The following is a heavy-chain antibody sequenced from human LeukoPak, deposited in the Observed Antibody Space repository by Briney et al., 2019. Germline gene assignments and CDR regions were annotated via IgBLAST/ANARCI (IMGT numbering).Heavy chain of an antibody. V-gene: IGHV3-48*03. D-gene: IGHD3-9*01. CDR2: ISSSGSTM. Sequence: HPGGSLRLSCAASGFTFSSYEMNWVRQAPGKGLEWASYISSSGSTMYYADSVKGRFTISRDNAKNSLYLQMNSLRAEDTAVYYCARTYDILTGYYSFFDYWGQGTLVTVSS. J-gene: IGHJ4*02. CDR1: GFTFSSYE. CDR3: ARTYDILTGYYSFFDY.